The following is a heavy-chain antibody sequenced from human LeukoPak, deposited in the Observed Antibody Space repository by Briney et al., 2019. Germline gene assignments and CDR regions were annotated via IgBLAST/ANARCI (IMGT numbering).Heavy chain of an antibody. V-gene: IGHV3-30*18. D-gene: IGHD3-10*01. CDR3: AKDRNYYGSGSYPTYYYYGMDV. CDR1: GFTFSSYG. J-gene: IGHJ6*04. Sequence: PGRPLRLSCAASGFTFSSYGMHWVRQAPGKGLEWVAVISYDGSNKYYADSVKGRFTISRDNSKNTLYLQMNSLRAEDTAVYYCAKDRNYYGSGSYPTYYYYGMDVWGKGTTVTVSS. CDR2: ISYDGSNK.